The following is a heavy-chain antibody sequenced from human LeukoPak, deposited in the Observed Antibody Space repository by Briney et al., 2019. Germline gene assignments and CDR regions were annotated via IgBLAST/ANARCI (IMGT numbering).Heavy chain of an antibody. J-gene: IGHJ4*02. D-gene: IGHD5-18*01. CDR2: INPNGGGT. V-gene: IGHV1-2*02. CDR1: GYTFTGYY. CDR3: ARVRPNSDMVHFDS. Sequence: GASVKVSCKTSGYTFTGYYMHWVRQAPGQGLEWMGWINPNGGGTFYAQKFQGRVTLTRDTSISTAYMELSRLRSDDTAVYYCARVRPNSDMVHFDSWGQGTLLTVSS.